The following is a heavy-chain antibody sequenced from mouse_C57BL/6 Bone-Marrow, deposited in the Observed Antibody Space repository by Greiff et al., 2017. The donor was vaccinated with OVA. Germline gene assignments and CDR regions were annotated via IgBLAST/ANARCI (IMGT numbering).Heavy chain of an antibody. Sequence: VQRVESGAELVRPGTSVKVSCKASGYAFTNYLIEWVKQRPGQGLEWIGVFNPGSGGTNYNEKFKGKATLTADKSSSTAYMQLSSLTSEDSAVDFCARSPYYSRFYFDYWGQGTTLTVSS. CDR3: ARSPYYSRFYFDY. V-gene: IGHV1-54*01. D-gene: IGHD2-12*01. J-gene: IGHJ2*01. CDR1: GYAFTNYL. CDR2: FNPGSGGT.